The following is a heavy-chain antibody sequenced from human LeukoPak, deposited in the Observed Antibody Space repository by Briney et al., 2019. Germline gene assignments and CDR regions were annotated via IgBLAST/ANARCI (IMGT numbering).Heavy chain of an antibody. Sequence: ASVKVSCKASGYTFTIYDINWVRQAPGQGLEWMGWMKLNSGNTGYAQKFQGRVTMTRNTSISTAYMELSSLRSEDTAVYYCARPQLYDYVWGSYRSSFAFDIWGQGTMVTVSS. CDR2: MKLNSGNT. V-gene: IGHV1-8*01. CDR1: GYTFTIYD. CDR3: ARPQLYDYVWGSYRSSFAFDI. J-gene: IGHJ3*02. D-gene: IGHD3-16*02.